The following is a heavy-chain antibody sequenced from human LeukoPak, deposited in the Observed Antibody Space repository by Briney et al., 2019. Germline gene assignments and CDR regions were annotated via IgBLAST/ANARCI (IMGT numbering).Heavy chain of an antibody. Sequence: GASVKVSCKASGYTFTSYDINWVRQATGQGLEWMGWMNPNSGNTGYAQKFQGRVTITRNTSISTAYMELSSLRSEDTAVYYCARGSGYDFSDYYYYMDVWGKGTTVTVSS. V-gene: IGHV1-8*03. CDR1: GYTFTSYD. J-gene: IGHJ6*03. CDR2: MNPNSGNT. D-gene: IGHD5-12*01. CDR3: ARGSGYDFSDYYYYMDV.